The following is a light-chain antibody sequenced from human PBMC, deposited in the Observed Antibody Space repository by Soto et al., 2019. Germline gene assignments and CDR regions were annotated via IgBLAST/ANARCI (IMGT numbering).Light chain of an antibody. CDR3: RQYGSSAGYT. CDR2: GAS. Sequence: ELVLTQSPGTLSLSPGERATLSCRASQSVSSSNLGWYQQKSGQAPRVLIYGASSRATGCPDRFRGSGSGTDFILTIGRLEPEDFGVYYCRQYGSSAGYTFGQGTKLEIK. CDR1: QSVSSSN. J-gene: IGKJ2*01. V-gene: IGKV3-20*01.